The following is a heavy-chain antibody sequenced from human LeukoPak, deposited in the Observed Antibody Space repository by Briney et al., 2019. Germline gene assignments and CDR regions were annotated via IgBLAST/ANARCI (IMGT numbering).Heavy chain of an antibody. CDR2: ISWNGGSI. D-gene: IGHD3-9*01. CDR1: GFTLDDYA. V-gene: IGHV3-9*01. J-gene: IGHJ4*02. Sequence: GGSLRLSCAASGFTLDDYAMHWVRQAPGKGREWVSGISWNGGSIGYADSVKGRFTISRDNAKNSLYLQMNSLRAEDTALYYCAKDGRDYDILTGYYDYWGQGTLVTVSP. CDR3: AKDGRDYDILTGYYDY.